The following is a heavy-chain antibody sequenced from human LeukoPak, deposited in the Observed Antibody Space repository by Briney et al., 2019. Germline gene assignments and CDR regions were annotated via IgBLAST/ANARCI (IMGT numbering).Heavy chain of an antibody. J-gene: IGHJ4*02. D-gene: IGHD6-13*01. Sequence: GGSLRLSCAASGFTFSSYAMHGVRQAPGKGLEWVAVISYDGSNKYYAESVERRFTISRDNSKNTLYLQMNSLRAEDTAVYYCARVGPSSSWYGEFDYWGQGTLVTVSS. V-gene: IGHV3-30*04. CDR1: GFTFSSYA. CDR2: ISYDGSNK. CDR3: ARVGPSSSWYGEFDY.